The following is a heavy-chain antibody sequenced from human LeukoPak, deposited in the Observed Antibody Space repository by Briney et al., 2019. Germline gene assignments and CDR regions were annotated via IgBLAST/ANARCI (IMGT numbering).Heavy chain of an antibody. V-gene: IGHV4-59*08. CDR1: GGSISNYY. J-gene: IGHJ4*02. CDR2: IYYSGST. Sequence: SETLSLTCTVSGGSISNYYWSWIRQPPGKGLEWIGYIYYSGSTDYKPSLKSRLTISVDTPKNHFSLRLTSVTAADTAVYYCARHSETCSGGSCFLDYFDYWGQGTLVTVSS. CDR3: ARHSETCSGGSCFLDYFDY. D-gene: IGHD2-15*01.